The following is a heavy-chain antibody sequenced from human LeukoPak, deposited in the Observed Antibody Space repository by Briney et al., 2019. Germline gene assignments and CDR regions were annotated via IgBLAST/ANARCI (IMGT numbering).Heavy chain of an antibody. D-gene: IGHD6-25*01. J-gene: IGHJ4*02. CDR2: INPNSGGT. V-gene: IGHV1-2*02. CDR3: ARGFMGAAAGVQLFDY. Sequence: ASVKVSCKASGYTFTGYYMHWVRQAPGQGLEWMGWINPNSGGTNYAQKFQGRVTMTRDTSISTAYMELSRLRSDDTAVYYCARGFMGAAAGVQLFDYWGQGTLVTVSS. CDR1: GYTFTGYY.